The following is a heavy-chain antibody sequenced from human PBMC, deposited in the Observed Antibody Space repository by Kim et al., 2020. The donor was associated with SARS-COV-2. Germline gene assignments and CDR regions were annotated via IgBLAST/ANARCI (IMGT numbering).Heavy chain of an antibody. Sequence: GGSLRLSCAASGFTFSSYSMNWVRQAPGKGLEWVSSISSSSSYIYYADSVKGRFTISRDNAKNSLYLQMNSLRAEDTAVYYCARDGRAKGGGWFDPWGQGTLVTVSS. D-gene: IGHD1-26*01. V-gene: IGHV3-21*01. CDR1: GFTFSSYS. CDR3: ARDGRAKGGGWFDP. J-gene: IGHJ5*02. CDR2: ISSSSSYI.